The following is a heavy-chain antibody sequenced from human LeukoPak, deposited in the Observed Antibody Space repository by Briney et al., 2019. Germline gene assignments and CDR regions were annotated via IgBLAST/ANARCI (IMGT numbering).Heavy chain of an antibody. CDR1: GGSISSGGYY. V-gene: IGHV4-30-2*01. CDR2: IYHSGST. J-gene: IGHJ4*02. Sequence: SQTLSLTCTVSGGSISSGGYYWSWIRQPPGKGLDWIGYIYHSGSTYYNPSLKSRVTISVDRSKNQFSLKLSSVTAADTAVYYCARDGGGYYPSFDYWGQGTLVTVSS. D-gene: IGHD3-22*01. CDR3: ARDGGGYYPSFDY.